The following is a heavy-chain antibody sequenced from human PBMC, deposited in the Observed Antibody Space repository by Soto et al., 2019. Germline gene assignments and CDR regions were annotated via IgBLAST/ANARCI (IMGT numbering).Heavy chain of an antibody. V-gene: IGHV1-69*01. CDR1: ADTFNSYS. CDR2: ITPVFGKA. CDR3: ARRLAETTVAEWVDP. D-gene: IGHD4-17*01. Sequence: QVQLVQSGAEVKKPGSSVKVSCKASADTFNSYSISWLRQAPGQRLEWMGGITPVFGKADYAQSFEDRLTITADESTSTVHMERSSRRSDDTAGQCRARRLAETTVAEWVDPGGQGALATVSP. J-gene: IGHJ5*02.